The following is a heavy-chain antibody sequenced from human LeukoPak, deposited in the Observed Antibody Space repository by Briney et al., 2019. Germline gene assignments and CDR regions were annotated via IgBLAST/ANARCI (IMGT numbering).Heavy chain of an antibody. D-gene: IGHD1-26*01. CDR2: ISYDGSNK. J-gene: IGHJ6*03. Sequence: GGSLRLSCAASGFTFSSYGMHWVRQAPGKGLEWVAVISYDGSNKYYADSVKGRFTISRDNAENSLYLQMNSLRAEDTAVYYCAGDPYSGSYGDYYYYYMDVWGKGTTVTISS. CDR1: GFTFSSYG. CDR3: AGDPYSGSYGDYYYYYMDV. V-gene: IGHV3-30*12.